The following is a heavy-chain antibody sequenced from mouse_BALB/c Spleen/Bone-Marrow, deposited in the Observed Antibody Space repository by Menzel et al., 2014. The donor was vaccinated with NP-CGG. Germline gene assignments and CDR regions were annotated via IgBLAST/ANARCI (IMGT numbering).Heavy chain of an antibody. J-gene: IGHJ4*01. Sequence: VQLNQSGAELVRSAASVKLSCTASGLNIKDYYMHWVKQRPEQGPEWIGWIDPGNGDTEYAPKFQAKATVTADTSSNTAYLQLNSLTSEDTAVYYCARWEYYAMDYWGQGTSVTVSS. CDR1: GLNIKDYY. CDR3: ARWEYYAMDY. D-gene: IGHD2-3*01. V-gene: IGHV14-4*02. CDR2: IDPGNGDT.